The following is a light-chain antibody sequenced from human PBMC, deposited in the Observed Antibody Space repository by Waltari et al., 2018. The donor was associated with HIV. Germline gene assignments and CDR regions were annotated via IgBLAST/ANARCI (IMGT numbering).Light chain of an antibody. Sequence: SYVLPQPPSVLVSPGQTARITCSGAALPKKYAYWYQQKSGQAPVLVIEEGSKRPPGCPEGLSGSRSGTMATLTISGAQVEDEGDYHCYSTDSSGFGVFGGGTKLTVL. CDR1: ALPKKY. CDR2: EGS. CDR3: YSTDSSGFGV. V-gene: IGLV3-10*01. J-gene: IGLJ2*01.